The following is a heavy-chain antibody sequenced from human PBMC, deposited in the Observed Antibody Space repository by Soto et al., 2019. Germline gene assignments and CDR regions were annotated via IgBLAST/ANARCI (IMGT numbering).Heavy chain of an antibody. J-gene: IGHJ5*02. CDR3: ARGRKVNWFDP. CDR2: IYHSGST. V-gene: IGHV4-30-2*01. Sequence: PSETLSLTCAVSGGSISSGGYSWSWIRQPPGKGLEWIGYIYHSGSTYYNPSLKSRVTISVDRSKNQFSLKLSSVTAADTAVYYCARGRKVNWFDPWGQGTLVTVSS. CDR1: GGSISSGGYS.